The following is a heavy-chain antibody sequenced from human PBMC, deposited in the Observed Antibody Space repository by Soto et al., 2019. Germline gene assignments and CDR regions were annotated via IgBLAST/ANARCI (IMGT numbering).Heavy chain of an antibody. D-gene: IGHD6-19*01. J-gene: IGHJ4*02. CDR1: GFTFSSYA. V-gene: IGHV3-23*01. Sequence: EVQLLESGGGLVQPGGSLRLSCAASGFTFSSYAMSWVRQAPGKGLEWVSGISGRAGSPSYADSVKGRFTISRDKSKNTLYLQMNSLRAEDTAVYFCAKDGPSAVAGYFDSWGQGTLVTVSS. CDR2: ISGRAGSP. CDR3: AKDGPSAVAGYFDS.